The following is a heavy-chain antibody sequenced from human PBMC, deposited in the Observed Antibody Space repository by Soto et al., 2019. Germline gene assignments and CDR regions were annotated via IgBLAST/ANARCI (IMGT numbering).Heavy chain of an antibody. CDR2: ISYDGSNK. CDR1: GFTFSSYG. CDR3: AKVTYHKVTINYFEY. Sequence: GGSLRLSCAASGFTFSSYGMHWVRQAPGKGLEWVAVISYDGSNKYYADSVKGRFTISRDNSKNTLYLQMNSLRAEDAAVYYCAKVTYHKVTINYFEYWGQGTLVTVSS. V-gene: IGHV3-30*18. J-gene: IGHJ4*02. D-gene: IGHD4-4*01.